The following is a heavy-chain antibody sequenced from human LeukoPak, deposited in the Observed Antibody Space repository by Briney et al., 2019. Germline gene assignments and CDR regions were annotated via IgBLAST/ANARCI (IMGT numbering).Heavy chain of an antibody. Sequence: SETLSLTCTVSGDSISSYYWSWIRQPPGKGLEWIGYIYYSGSTNYNSSLKSRVTISVDTSKNQFSLKLSSVTAADTAVYFCARGPYSYDSSGAFDIWGQGTMVTVSS. D-gene: IGHD3-22*01. CDR1: GDSISSYY. J-gene: IGHJ3*02. CDR3: ARGPYSYDSSGAFDI. CDR2: IYYSGST. V-gene: IGHV4-59*08.